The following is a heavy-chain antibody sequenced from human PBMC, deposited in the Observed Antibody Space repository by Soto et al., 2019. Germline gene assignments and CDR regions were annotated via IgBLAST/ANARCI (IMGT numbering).Heavy chain of an antibody. J-gene: IGHJ4*02. CDR1: GGSISSYY. V-gene: IGHV4-59*08. CDR2: IYNSGRT. Sequence: QVQLQESGPGLVKPSETLSLTCTVSGGSISSYYWSWIRQPPGKGLEWIGYIYNSGRTNYNPSLKXRVTLSVDTSKNQFSLKLSSVTAADTAVYYCARRYGYSFDYWGQGTLVTVSS. D-gene: IGHD1-1*01. CDR3: ARRYGYSFDY.